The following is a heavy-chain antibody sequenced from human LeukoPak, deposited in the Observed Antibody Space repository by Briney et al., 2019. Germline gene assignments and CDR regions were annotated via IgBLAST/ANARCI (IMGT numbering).Heavy chain of an antibody. CDR1: GGSINNYY. CDR3: ARAQRLRYFDWLLSFDY. CDR2: IYTSGST. J-gene: IGHJ4*02. Sequence: SETLSLTCTVSGGSINNYYWSWIRQPVGKGLEWIGRIYTSGSTNYNPSLKSRVTMSVDTSKNQFSLELSSVTAADTAVYYCARAQRLRYFDWLLSFDYWGQGTLVTVSS. V-gene: IGHV4-4*07. D-gene: IGHD3-9*01.